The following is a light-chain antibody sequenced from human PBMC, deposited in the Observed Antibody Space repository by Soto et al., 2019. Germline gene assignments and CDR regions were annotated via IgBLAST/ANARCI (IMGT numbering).Light chain of an antibody. CDR2: DAS. V-gene: IGKV3D-15*01. J-gene: IGKJ4*01. CDR3: QQYDNFPMRPLT. CDR1: QSVSSY. Sequence: EIVFTQSPATLSLSRGERATLSCRASQSVSSYLAWYQQKPGQAPRLLIYDASNRATGIPARFSGSGSGTEFTLTISSLQSEDFAVYYCQQYDNFPMRPLTFGGGTKVDIK.